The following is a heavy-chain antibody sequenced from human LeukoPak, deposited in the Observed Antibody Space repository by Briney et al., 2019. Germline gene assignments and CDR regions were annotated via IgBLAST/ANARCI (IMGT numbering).Heavy chain of an antibody. J-gene: IGHJ4*01. CDR3: ARQLYSTSSPRVFAY. Sequence: GASVKVSCTASGYTFSSYYMHWVRQAPGQGLEWMGQIDPSSSSTSYAQKFQGRVTMTRDVSTSTVYMELSSLRSDDTAAYYCARQLYSTSSPRVFAYWGQVTLVTVSS. CDR1: GYTFSSYY. V-gene: IGHV1-46*01. CDR2: IDPSSSST. D-gene: IGHD6-6*01.